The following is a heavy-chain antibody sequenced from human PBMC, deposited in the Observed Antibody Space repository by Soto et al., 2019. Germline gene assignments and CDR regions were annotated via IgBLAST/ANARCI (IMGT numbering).Heavy chain of an antibody. J-gene: IGHJ4*02. D-gene: IGHD6-13*01. CDR3: AKGLINGRWYAED. Sequence: EVHLLESGGGLEHPGESLRLSCGASGFTFSSCVMTWVRQAPGKGLEWVSCITDSGTGTYYADSVKGRFTISRDNSKNTMYLQMNNLRAEDTGVYYCAKGLINGRWYAEDWGQGTLVTVSS. CDR2: ITDSGTGT. CDR1: GFTFSSCV. V-gene: IGHV3-23*01.